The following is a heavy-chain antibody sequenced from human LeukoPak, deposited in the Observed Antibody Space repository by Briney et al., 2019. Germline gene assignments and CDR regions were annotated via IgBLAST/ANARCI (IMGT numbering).Heavy chain of an antibody. Sequence: GGPLRLSCGPSGYTFSDYTMIWVRHAPGKAAEWISYISSGGSVMHYADSVKGRFTISRDNVENSLYLQMNSLRVEDTAVYYCTRDLEYWGQGVLVTVSS. V-gene: IGHV3-48*01. CDR1: GYTFSDYT. CDR3: TRDLEY. J-gene: IGHJ4*02. CDR2: ISSGGSVM.